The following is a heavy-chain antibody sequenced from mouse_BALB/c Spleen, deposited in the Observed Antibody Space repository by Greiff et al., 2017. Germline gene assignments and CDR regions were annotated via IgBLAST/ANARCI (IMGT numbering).Heavy chain of an antibody. CDR1: GYTFTDYA. CDR3: TRRLDY. Sequence: VKLMESGAELVRPGVSVKISCKGSGYTFTDYAMHWVKQSHAKSLEWIGVISTYYGDASYNQKFKGKATMTVDKSSSTAYMELARLTSEDSAIYYCTRRLDYWGQGTTLTVSS. J-gene: IGHJ2*01. V-gene: IGHV1S137*01. CDR2: ISTYYGDA.